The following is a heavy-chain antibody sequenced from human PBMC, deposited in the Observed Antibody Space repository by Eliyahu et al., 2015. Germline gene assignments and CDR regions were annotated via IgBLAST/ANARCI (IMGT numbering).Heavy chain of an antibody. J-gene: IGHJ4*01. CDR1: GSTXXSYY. CDR3: ASGSYSWEPGSILHY. V-gene: IGHV1-46*03. D-gene: IGHD1-26*01. Sequence: QVQLVQSGAEVKKPGASVKVSXXASGSTXXSYYMHXVRQAPGQGLEWMGIINPSGGSTSYAQKFQGRVTMTRDTSTSTVYMELSSLRSEDTAVYYCASGSYSWEPGSILHYWGQGTLVTVSS. CDR2: INPSGGST.